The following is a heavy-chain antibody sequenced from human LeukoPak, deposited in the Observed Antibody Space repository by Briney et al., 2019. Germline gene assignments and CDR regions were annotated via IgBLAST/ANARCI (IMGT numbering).Heavy chain of an antibody. D-gene: IGHD3-10*01. CDR1: GFTFSSYG. V-gene: IGHV3-30*02. Sequence: GGSLRLSCAASGFTFSSYGMHWVRQAPGKGLEWVAFIRYDGSNKYYADSVKGRFTISRDNSKNTLYLQMDSLRAEDTAVYYCAKDYYGLGSHLYYYYYFMDVWGKGTTVTISS. CDR2: IRYDGSNK. J-gene: IGHJ6*03. CDR3: AKDYYGLGSHLYYYYYFMDV.